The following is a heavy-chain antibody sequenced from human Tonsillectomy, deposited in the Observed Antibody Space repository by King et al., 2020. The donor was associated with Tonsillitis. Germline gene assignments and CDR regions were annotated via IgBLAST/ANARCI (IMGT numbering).Heavy chain of an antibody. J-gene: IGHJ6*02. V-gene: IGHV3-23*04. CDR3: AKTTSLEDYYYGMDV. CDR1: GFTFSSYA. Sequence: EVQLVESGGGLVQPGGSLRLSCAASGFTFSSYAMSWVRQGPGKGLEWVSASSGRCGSTYYADPVKGRFTISRDNSKNTLYLQMHSLRAEDTAVYYCAKTTSLEDYYYGMDVWGQGTTVTVSS. CDR2: SSGRCGST. D-gene: IGHD1-1*01.